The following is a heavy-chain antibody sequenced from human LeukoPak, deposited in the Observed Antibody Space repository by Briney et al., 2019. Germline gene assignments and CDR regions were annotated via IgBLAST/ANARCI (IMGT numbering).Heavy chain of an antibody. D-gene: IGHD3-9*01. V-gene: IGHV4-34*01. CDR1: GGSFSGYY. CDR2: INHSGST. CDR3: ARGRLRYFDWLLSPVFDY. J-gene: IGHJ4*02. Sequence: SETLSLTCAVYGGSFSGYYWSWIRQPPGKGLEWTGEINHSGSTNYNPSLKSRVTISVDTSKNQFSLKLSSVTAADTAVYYCARGRLRYFDWLLSPVFDYWGQGTLVTVSS.